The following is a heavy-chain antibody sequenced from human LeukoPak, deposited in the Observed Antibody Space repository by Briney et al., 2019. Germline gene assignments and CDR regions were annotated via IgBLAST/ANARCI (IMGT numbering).Heavy chain of an antibody. CDR3: AIMHGYYDGSGFWVQ. D-gene: IGHD3-22*01. CDR2: ISPSGDRK. J-gene: IGHJ4*02. Sequence: GGSLRLSCAASGFTFTNYWMHWVRQAPGKGLEWVSFISPSGDRKSNADSVEGRFTISRDNTRNTLYLQMNSLRDEDTGVYYCAIMHGYYDGSGFWVQWGQGTLVTLSS. V-gene: IGHV3-23*01. CDR1: GFTFTNYW.